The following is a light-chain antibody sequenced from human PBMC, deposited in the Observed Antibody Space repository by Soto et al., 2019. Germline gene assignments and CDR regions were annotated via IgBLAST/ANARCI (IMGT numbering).Light chain of an antibody. Sequence: SVLTQPASVSGSPGQSITISCPGTSSDVGGYNYVSWYQQHPGKATKLMIYEVSSRPSGLSNRFSGSKSGNTASLTISGLQAEDEADYYCSSYTSSSTEVFGTGTKVTVL. J-gene: IGLJ1*01. CDR1: SSDVGGYNY. V-gene: IGLV2-14*01. CDR3: SSYTSSSTEV. CDR2: EVS.